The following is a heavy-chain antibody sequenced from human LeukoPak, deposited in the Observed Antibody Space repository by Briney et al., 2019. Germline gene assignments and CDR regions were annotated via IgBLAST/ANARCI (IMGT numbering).Heavy chain of an antibody. CDR2: ISWNSGSI. V-gene: IGHV3-9*03. CDR1: GFTFDDYA. CDR3: AKEGSWGGYYFDY. D-gene: IGHD1-26*01. Sequence: GRSLRLSCAASGFTFDDYAMHWVRQAPGKGLEWVSGISWNSGSIGYADSVKGRFTISKDNAKNSLYLQMNSLRAEDMALYYCAKEGSWGGYYFDYWGQGTLVTVSS. J-gene: IGHJ4*02.